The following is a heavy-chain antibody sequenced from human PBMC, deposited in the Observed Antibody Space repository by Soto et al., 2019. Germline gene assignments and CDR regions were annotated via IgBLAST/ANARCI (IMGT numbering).Heavy chain of an antibody. CDR1: GFTFSDYY. V-gene: IGHV3-11*01. Sequence: PGGSLRLSSAASGFTFSDYYMSWICQAPGKGLEWVSYISSSGSTIYYADSVKGRFTISRDNAKNSLYLQMNSLRAEDTAVYYCAIYCSSTSCYARPTDYWGQGTLVTVSS. J-gene: IGHJ4*02. CDR3: AIYCSSTSCYARPTDY. CDR2: ISSSGSTI. D-gene: IGHD2-2*01.